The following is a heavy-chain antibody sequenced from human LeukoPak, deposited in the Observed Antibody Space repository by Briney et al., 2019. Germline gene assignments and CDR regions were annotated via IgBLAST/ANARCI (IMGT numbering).Heavy chain of an antibody. Sequence: PGGSLRLSCAASGFTFSSYAMSWVRQAPGKGLEWVSAISGSGGSTYYADSVKGRFTISRDNSKNTLYLQMNSLRAEDTAVYYCARLSRIVGATKGYFDYWGQGTLVTVSS. D-gene: IGHD1-26*01. CDR3: ARLSRIVGATKGYFDY. CDR1: GFTFSSYA. J-gene: IGHJ4*02. V-gene: IGHV3-23*01. CDR2: ISGSGGST.